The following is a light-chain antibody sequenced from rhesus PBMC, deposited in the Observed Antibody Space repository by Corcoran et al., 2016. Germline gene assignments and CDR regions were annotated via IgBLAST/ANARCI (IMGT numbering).Light chain of an antibody. CDR1: QTISSY. Sequence: DIQMTQSPSSLSASVGDRVTITCRSSQTISSYLAWYQQKPGKVPKLLIYAASSLESGVPSRFSVSGSGTEFTLTISSLQPEDFATYYCQQHNSQPITFGGGTKVEIK. CDR3: QQHNSQPIT. CDR2: AAS. J-gene: IGKJ4*01. V-gene: IGKV1-44*02.